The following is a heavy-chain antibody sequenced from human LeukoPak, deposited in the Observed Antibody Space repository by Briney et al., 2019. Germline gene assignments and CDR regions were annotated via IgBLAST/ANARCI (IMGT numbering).Heavy chain of an antibody. D-gene: IGHD3-3*01. CDR1: EFTFSSYA. CDR3: AREGNYDFWSGYYTYYFDY. CDR2: ISYDGSNK. J-gene: IGHJ4*02. V-gene: IGHV3-30-3*01. Sequence: GGSLRLSCAASEFTFSSYAMHWVRQAPGKGLEWVAVISYDGSNKYYADSVKGRFTISRDNSKNTLYLQMNSLRAEDTAVYYCAREGNYDFWSGYYTYYFDYWGQGTLVTVSS.